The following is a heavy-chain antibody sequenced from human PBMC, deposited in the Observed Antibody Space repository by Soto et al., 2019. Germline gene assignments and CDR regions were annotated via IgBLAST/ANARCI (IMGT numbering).Heavy chain of an antibody. J-gene: IGHJ5*02. CDR2: IIPIFGPA. CDR3: ARGAGMYSRYWSGHSESGARGFDP. CDR1: GGTFSNYD. Sequence: QVQLVQSGAALKKPGSSVKVSCKASGGTFSNYDISWVRQAPGQGLEWMGGIIPIFGPANYAQKFQGRVTITGDESTPTAYRERSNLRSNDTAVYFCARGAGMYSRYWSGHSESGARGFDPGGQGPLVTVSS. D-gene: IGHD3-3*01. V-gene: IGHV1-69*12.